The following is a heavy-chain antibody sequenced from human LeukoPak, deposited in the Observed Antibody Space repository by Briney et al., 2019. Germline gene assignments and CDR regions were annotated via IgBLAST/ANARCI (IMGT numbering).Heavy chain of an antibody. D-gene: IGHD7-27*01. J-gene: IGHJ4*02. CDR3: ARDTGVMDY. CDR2: IYSGGST. Sequence: GSSLRLSCAASGFTFSSYAMHWVRQAPGKGLEWVAVIYSGGSTYYADSVKGRFTISRDNSKNTLYLQMNSLRAEDTAVYYCARDTGVMDYWGQGTLVTVSS. V-gene: IGHV3-66*01. CDR1: GFTFSSYA.